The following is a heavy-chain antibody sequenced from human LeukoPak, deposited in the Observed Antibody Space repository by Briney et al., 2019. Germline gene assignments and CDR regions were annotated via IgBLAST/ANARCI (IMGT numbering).Heavy chain of an antibody. D-gene: IGHD3-3*01. CDR1: GFIFRSFG. V-gene: IGHV3-7*01. Sequence: GGSLRLSCAASGFIFRSFGMSWVRQAPGKGPEWVANIKQDGSEKYYVDSVEGRFTISRDNAKNSLYLQMNSLRAEDTAVYYCAKDLESGFLEWLTTALDYWGQGTLVTVSS. J-gene: IGHJ4*02. CDR3: AKDLESGFLEWLTTALDY. CDR2: IKQDGSEK.